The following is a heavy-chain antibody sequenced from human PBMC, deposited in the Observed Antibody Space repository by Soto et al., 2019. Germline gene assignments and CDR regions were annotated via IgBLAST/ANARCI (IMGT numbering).Heavy chain of an antibody. Sequence: QVQLQESGPGLVKPSETLSLTCTVSGGSISSYYWSWIRQPPGKGLEWIGYIYYSGSTNYNPSLKSRVTISVDTSKNPFALKLRSVTAADTAVYYCARRYSSSFDYWGQGTLVTVSS. D-gene: IGHD6-13*01. V-gene: IGHV4-59*08. CDR3: ARRYSSSFDY. J-gene: IGHJ4*02. CDR2: IYYSGST. CDR1: GGSISSYY.